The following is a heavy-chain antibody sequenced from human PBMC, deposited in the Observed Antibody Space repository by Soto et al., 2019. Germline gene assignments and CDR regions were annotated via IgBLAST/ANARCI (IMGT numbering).Heavy chain of an antibody. J-gene: IGHJ3*02. V-gene: IGHV1-69*12. CDR3: ARETGTTQGYAFDI. D-gene: IGHD1-1*01. Sequence: QVQLVQSGAEVKKPGSSVKVSCKASRGTFSSYAISWVRQAPGQGLEWMGGIIPIFGTANYAQKFQGRVTITADESTSTAYMELSSLRSEDTAVYYCARETGTTQGYAFDIWGQGTMVTVAS. CDR2: IIPIFGTA. CDR1: RGTFSSYA.